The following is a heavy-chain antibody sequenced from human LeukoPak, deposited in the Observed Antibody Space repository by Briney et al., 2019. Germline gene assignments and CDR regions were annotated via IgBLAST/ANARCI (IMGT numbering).Heavy chain of an antibody. J-gene: IGHJ6*03. Sequence: PSETLSLTCTVSGGSISSYYWSWIRQPPGKGLEWIGYIYYSGSTNYNPSLKSRVTISVDTSKNQFSLKLSSVTAADTAVYYCAGEPAAILGYYYYMDVWGKGTTVSVSS. CDR1: GGSISSYY. V-gene: IGHV4-59*01. CDR3: AGEPAAILGYYYYMDV. CDR2: IYYSGST. D-gene: IGHD2-2*02.